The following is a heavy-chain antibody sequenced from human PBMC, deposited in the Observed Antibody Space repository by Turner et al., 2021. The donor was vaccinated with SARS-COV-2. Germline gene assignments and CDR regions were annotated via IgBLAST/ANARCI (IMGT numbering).Heavy chain of an antibody. Sequence: QVQRVESGGGVVQPGKSLRRSCAASGFTLSSYVMHWVRQDPGKGLEWVAVISYDGSNKYYADSVKGRFTISRDNSKNTLYLQMNSLRAEDTAVYYCARDSGDFDYWGQGTLVTVSS. CDR3: ARDSGDFDY. D-gene: IGHD3-10*01. J-gene: IGHJ4*02. V-gene: IGHV3-30-3*01. CDR1: GFTLSSYV. CDR2: ISYDGSNK.